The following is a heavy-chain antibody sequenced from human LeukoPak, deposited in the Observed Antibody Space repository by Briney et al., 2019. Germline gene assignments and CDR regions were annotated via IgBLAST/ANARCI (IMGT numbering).Heavy chain of an antibody. V-gene: IGHV3-30*18. J-gene: IGHJ4*02. CDR3: AKQARRAYYYGSGTYAGSHYFDY. Sequence: GGSLRLSCAASGFTFSSYGMNWVRQAPGKGLEWVAIISFDVSKKYHADSVKGRFTISRDNSKNTLYLQMNSLRAEDTAVYYCAKQARRAYYYGSGTYAGSHYFDYWGQGTLVTVSS. CDR2: ISFDVSKK. CDR1: GFTFSSYG. D-gene: IGHD3-10*01.